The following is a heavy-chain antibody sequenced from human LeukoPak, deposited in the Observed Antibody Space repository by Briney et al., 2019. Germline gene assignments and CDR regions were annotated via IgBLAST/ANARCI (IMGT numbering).Heavy chain of an antibody. CDR1: GGTFSSYA. CDR2: IIPIFGTA. CDR3: ATLGYCSSTSCSFFDY. J-gene: IGHJ4*02. V-gene: IGHV1-69*13. D-gene: IGHD2-2*01. Sequence: SVKVSCKASGGTFSSYAISWVRQAPGQGLEWMGGIIPIFGTASYAQKFQGRVTITADESTSTAYMELSSLRSEDTAVYYCATLGYCSSTSCSFFDYWGQGTLVTVSS.